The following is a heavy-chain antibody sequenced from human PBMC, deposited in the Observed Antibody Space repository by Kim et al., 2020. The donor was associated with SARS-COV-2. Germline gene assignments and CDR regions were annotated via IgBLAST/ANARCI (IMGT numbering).Heavy chain of an antibody. J-gene: IGHJ4*02. CDR2: INSSSNYI. CDR1: GFIFSSYN. CDR3: ARETDYSISPPVSLDY. Sequence: GGSLRLSCAASGFIFSSYNMNWVRQAPGKGLEWVSSINSSSNYIYYADSIQGRFTISRDNAKNSLYLQMNSLRAEDTAVYFCARETDYSISPPVSLDYWGQGTLVTVSS. D-gene: IGHD6-6*01. V-gene: IGHV3-21*01.